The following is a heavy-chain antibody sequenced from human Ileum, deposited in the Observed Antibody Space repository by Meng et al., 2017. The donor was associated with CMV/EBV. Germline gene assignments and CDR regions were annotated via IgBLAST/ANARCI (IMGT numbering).Heavy chain of an antibody. CDR1: GSTFDVTS. D-gene: IGHD4-23*01. J-gene: IGHJ4*02. V-gene: IGHV3-11*01. Sequence: SGSTFDVTSLSWFRRPPGKGLGWVSSIARSVGTSIWYADSVTGRFTVSRDNAKDSLYLQINSLRVEDTAVYYCAGPRSSYGGLLHYWGQGTLVTVSS. CDR2: IARSVGTSI. CDR3: AGPRSSYGGLLHY.